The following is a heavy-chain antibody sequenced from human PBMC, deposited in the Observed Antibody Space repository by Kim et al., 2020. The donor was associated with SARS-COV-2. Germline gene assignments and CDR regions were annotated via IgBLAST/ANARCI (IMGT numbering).Heavy chain of an antibody. V-gene: IGHV4-61*02. Sequence: TKYTPTLTRRVTISVDTSKNQFSLKLSSVTAADTAVYYCARGGGRFDYWGQGTLVTVSS. CDR2: T. CDR3: ARGGGRFDY. J-gene: IGHJ4*02. D-gene: IGHD3-16*01.